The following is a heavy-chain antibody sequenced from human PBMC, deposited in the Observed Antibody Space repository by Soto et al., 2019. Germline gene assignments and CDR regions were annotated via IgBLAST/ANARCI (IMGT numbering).Heavy chain of an antibody. CDR2: IYWDDDK. D-gene: IGHD6-13*01. V-gene: IGHV2-5*02. J-gene: IGHJ6*03. CDR1: GFSLSTSGVG. CDR3: ARSKQQLGNYYYYYYMDV. Sequence: SGPTLVNPTQTLTLTCTFSGFSLSTSGVGVGWIRQPPGKALEWLALIYWDDDKRYSPSLKSRLTITKDTSKNQVVLTMTNMDPVDTATYYCARSKQQLGNYYYYYYMDVWGKGTTVTVSS.